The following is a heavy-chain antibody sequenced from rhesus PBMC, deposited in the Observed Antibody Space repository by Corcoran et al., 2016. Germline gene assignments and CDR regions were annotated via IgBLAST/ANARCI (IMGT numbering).Heavy chain of an antibody. J-gene: IGHJ4*01. V-gene: IGHV4S7*01. D-gene: IGHD6-25*01. Sequence: QVQLQESGPGVVKPSETLSLTCAVSGGSISGYYLWSWIRQPPGKGLKWIGYIYGGIGSTSYNPSLKSRVIISIDTSKNQFSLKLSSVTAADTAVYYCARDIAAAGIDYWVQGVLVTVSS. CDR2: IYGGIGST. CDR3: ARDIAAAGIDY. CDR1: GGSISGYYL.